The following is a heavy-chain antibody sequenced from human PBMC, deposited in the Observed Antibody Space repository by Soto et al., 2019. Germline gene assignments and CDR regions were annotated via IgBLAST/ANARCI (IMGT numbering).Heavy chain of an antibody. J-gene: IGHJ4*02. Sequence: GGSLRLSCAASGFTFSSYGMHWVRQAPGKGLEWVAFIWHDGGNKFYAESVKGRFTISRDNSKNTLYLQMTSLSAEDTAMYYCARDADVNTGFGKGYWGQGTMVTVYS. V-gene: IGHV3-33*01. CDR3: ARDADVNTGFGKGY. CDR2: IWHDGGNK. CDR1: GFTFSSYG. D-gene: IGHD3-16*01.